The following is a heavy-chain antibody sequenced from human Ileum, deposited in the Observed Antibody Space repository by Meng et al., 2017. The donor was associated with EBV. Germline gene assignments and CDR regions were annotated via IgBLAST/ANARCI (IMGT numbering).Heavy chain of an antibody. CDR1: GFNFKDYY. J-gene: IGHJ4*02. D-gene: IGHD4-17*01. CDR2: ISSSGSTI. V-gene: IGHV3-11*01. Sequence: VLVGGFGGCLFKPVCYLRVSCAASGFNFKDYYMSWIRQAPGKGLEWVSYISSSGSTIYYADSVKGRFNISRDNAKNSLYLQMNSLRAEDTAVYYCAREYGDYGYYFDYWGQGTLVTVSS. CDR3: AREYGDYGYYFDY.